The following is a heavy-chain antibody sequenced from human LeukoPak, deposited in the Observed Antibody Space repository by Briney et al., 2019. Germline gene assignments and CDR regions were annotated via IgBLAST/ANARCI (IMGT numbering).Heavy chain of an antibody. CDR3: ARDAGRGHIYYFDY. CDR2: IWYDGSNK. J-gene: IGHJ4*02. Sequence: QTGGSLRLSCEASGFTFSSYGMHWVRQAPGKGLEWVAVIWYDGSNKYYADSVKGRFTISRDNSKNTLYLQMNSLRAEDTAVYYCARDAGRGHIYYFDYWGQGTLVTVSS. V-gene: IGHV3-33*01. CDR1: GFTFSSYG. D-gene: IGHD2-15*01.